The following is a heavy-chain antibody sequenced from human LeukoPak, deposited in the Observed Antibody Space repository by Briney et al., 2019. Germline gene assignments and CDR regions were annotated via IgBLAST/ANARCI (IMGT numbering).Heavy chain of an antibody. V-gene: IGHV4-4*08. CDR1: GGSITGYH. J-gene: IGHJ4*02. CDR2: TYSGETT. Sequence: SETLSLTCTVSGGSITGYHWSWIRQPPGKGLEWIGYTYSGETTNYKPSLKSRVTISADTSKNQFSLKLTSVTAADTAMYYCARVPSYEPEDYWGQGTLVTVSS. D-gene: IGHD3-16*01. CDR3: ARVPSYEPEDY.